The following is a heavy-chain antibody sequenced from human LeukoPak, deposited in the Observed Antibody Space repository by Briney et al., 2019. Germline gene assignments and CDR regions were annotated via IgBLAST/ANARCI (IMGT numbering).Heavy chain of an antibody. D-gene: IGHD6-19*01. J-gene: IGHJ4*02. Sequence: SETLSLTCAVSGGSISSSNWWSWVRQPPGKGLEWIGEINHSGSTNYNPSLKSRVTISVDASKNQFSLKLSSVTAADTAVYYCARAAIAVAGTTLLDYWGQGTLVTVSS. V-gene: IGHV4-4*02. CDR1: GGSISSSNW. CDR2: INHSGST. CDR3: ARAAIAVAGTTLLDY.